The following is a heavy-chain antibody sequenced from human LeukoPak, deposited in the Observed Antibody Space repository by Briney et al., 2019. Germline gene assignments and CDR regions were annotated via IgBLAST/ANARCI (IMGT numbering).Heavy chain of an antibody. V-gene: IGHV3-30*02. J-gene: IGHJ6*02. D-gene: IGHD1-26*01. CDR3: AKGGFRWDYYYYGMDV. Sequence: GGSLRLSCAASGFTFSSYGMHWVRQAPGKGLEWVAVIWYDGSNKYYADSVKGRFTISRDNSKNTLYLQMNSLRAEDTALYYCAKGGFRWDYYYYGMDVWGQGTTVTVSS. CDR2: IWYDGSNK. CDR1: GFTFSSYG.